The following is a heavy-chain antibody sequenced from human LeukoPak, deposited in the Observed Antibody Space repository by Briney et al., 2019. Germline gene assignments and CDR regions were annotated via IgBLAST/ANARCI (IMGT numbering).Heavy chain of an antibody. CDR1: GFTFSGSA. CDR3: TTEGPLDY. Sequence: GGSLRLSCAASGFTFSGSAMHWVRQASEKGLEWVGRIRSKAYNYATAYAASVKGRFTISRDDSKNTLYLQMNSLKTEDTAVYYCTTEGPLDYWGQGTLVTVSS. V-gene: IGHV3-73*01. J-gene: IGHJ4*02. CDR2: IRSKAYNYAT.